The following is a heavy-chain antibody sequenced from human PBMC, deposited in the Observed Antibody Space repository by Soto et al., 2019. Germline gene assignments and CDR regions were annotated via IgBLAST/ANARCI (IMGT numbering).Heavy chain of an antibody. Sequence: QVQLQESGPGLVKPSETLSLTCTVSGGSISSYYWSWIRQPPGKGLEWIGYIYYSGSTNYNPSLKSRGTISVDTSKNQFSLKLSSVTAADTAVYYCARQDGSSWYSGFDPWGQGTLVTVSS. CDR2: IYYSGST. J-gene: IGHJ5*02. D-gene: IGHD6-13*01. CDR3: ARQDGSSWYSGFDP. V-gene: IGHV4-59*08. CDR1: GGSISSYY.